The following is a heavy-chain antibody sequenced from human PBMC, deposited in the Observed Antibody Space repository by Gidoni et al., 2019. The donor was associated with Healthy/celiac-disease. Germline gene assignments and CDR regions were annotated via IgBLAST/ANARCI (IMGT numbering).Heavy chain of an antibody. CDR1: GGTFSSYA. CDR3: ALTTGTPRDAFDI. CDR2: IIAIFGTA. V-gene: IGHV1-69*06. Sequence: EVKKPGSSVKVSCKASGGTFSSYAISWVRQAPGQGLEWMGGIIAIFGTANYAQKFQGRVRITADKSTNTAYMELSSLGSEDTAVYYCALTTGTPRDAFDIWGQGTMVTVSS. D-gene: IGHD4-17*01. J-gene: IGHJ3*02.